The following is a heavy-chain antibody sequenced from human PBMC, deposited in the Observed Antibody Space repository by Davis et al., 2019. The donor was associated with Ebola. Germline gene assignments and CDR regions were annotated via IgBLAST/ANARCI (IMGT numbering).Heavy chain of an antibody. Sequence: GGSLRLSCAASGFTFSSYGMHWVRQAPGKGLEWVAVISYDGSNQYYADSVKGRFTISRDNSKNTLYLQMNSLRAEDTAVYYCAKALVSYFYDSSGYYYSHYYGMDVWGQGTTVTVSS. D-gene: IGHD3-22*01. V-gene: IGHV3-30*18. CDR1: GFTFSSYG. CDR3: AKALVSYFYDSSGYYYSHYYGMDV. CDR2: ISYDGSNQ. J-gene: IGHJ6*02.